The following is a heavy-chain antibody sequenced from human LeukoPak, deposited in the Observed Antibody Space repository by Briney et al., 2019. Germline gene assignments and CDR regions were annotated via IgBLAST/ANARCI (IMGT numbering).Heavy chain of an antibody. Sequence: EASVKVSCKASGYTFTGYYMHWVRQAPGQGLEWMGWMNPNSGNTGYAQKFQGRVTMTRNTSISTAYMELSSLRSEDTAVYYCARGLSSSWYLGAFDIWGQGTMVTVSS. J-gene: IGHJ3*02. D-gene: IGHD6-13*01. CDR1: GYTFTGYY. CDR3: ARGLSSSWYLGAFDI. CDR2: MNPNSGNT. V-gene: IGHV1-8*02.